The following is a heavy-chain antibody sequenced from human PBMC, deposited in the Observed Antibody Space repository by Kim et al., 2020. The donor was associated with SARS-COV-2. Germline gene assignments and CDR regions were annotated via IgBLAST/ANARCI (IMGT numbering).Heavy chain of an antibody. CDR1: GFTFSAYD. D-gene: IGHD3-16*01. CDR3: VRDRMGGAFDV. J-gene: IGHJ3*01. CDR2: ITKSSTTI. Sequence: GGSLRLSCATSGFTFSAYDMNWVRQAPGKGLEWLSFITKSSTTIYYADSVKGRFTISRDNVKNSLYLQMNSLRDEYTALYYCVRDRMGGAFDVWGQGTM. V-gene: IGHV3-48*02.